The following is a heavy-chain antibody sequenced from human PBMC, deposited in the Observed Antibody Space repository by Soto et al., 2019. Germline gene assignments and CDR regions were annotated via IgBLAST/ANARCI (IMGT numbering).Heavy chain of an antibody. J-gene: IGHJ6*03. V-gene: IGHV3-15*01. CDR2: IKSKTDGGTT. Sequence: PGGSLRLSCAASGFTFSNAWMSWVRQAPGKGLEWVGRIKSKTDGGTTDYAAPVKGRFTISRDDSKNTLYLQMNSLKTEDTAVYYCTTELEAARPVDYYYYYMDVWGKGTTVTVSS. CDR3: TTELEAARPVDYYYYYMDV. CDR1: GFTFSNAW. D-gene: IGHD6-6*01.